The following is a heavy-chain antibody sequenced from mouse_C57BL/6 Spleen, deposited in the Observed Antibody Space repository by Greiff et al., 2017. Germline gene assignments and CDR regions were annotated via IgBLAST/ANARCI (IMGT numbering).Heavy chain of an antibody. CDR1: GYTFTDYY. CDR3: ARRSNWYFDY. V-gene: IGHV1-18*01. CDR2: INPNNGGT. D-gene: IGHD4-1*01. J-gene: IGHJ2*01. Sequence: VQLQQSGPELVKPGASVKIPCKASGYTFTDYYMDWVKQSHGQSLEWIGDINPNNGGTIYNQKFKGKATLTVDKSSSTAYMQLRSLTSEDTAVYYGARRSNWYFDYWGKGTTLTVSS.